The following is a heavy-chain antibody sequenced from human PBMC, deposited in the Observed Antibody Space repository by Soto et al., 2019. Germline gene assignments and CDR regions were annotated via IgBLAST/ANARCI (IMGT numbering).Heavy chain of an antibody. Sequence: EVQLVQSGAEVKKPGESLKISCKGSGYSFTSYWIGWVRQMPGKGLEWMGIIYPGDSDTRYSPSFQGQVTISADKSISTAYLQWSSLKASDTAMYYCARLIGRKSSSWYVGGGLDYFDYWGQGTLVTVSS. J-gene: IGHJ4*02. CDR2: IYPGDSDT. D-gene: IGHD6-13*01. CDR1: GYSFTSYW. CDR3: ARLIGRKSSSWYVGGGLDYFDY. V-gene: IGHV5-51*03.